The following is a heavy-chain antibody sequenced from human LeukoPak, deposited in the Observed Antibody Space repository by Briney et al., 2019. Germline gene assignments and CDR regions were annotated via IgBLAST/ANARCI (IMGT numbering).Heavy chain of an antibody. CDR3: AKDTGMVGVFEY. CDR2: IRYDGSNK. D-gene: IGHD3-10*02. Sequence: PGGPLRLSCAASGFTFSSYGMHWVRQAPGKGLEWVAFIRYDGSNKYYADSVKGRFTISRDNSKNTLYLQMNSLRAEDTAVYYCAKDTGMVGVFEYWGQGTLVTVSS. CDR1: GFTFSSYG. V-gene: IGHV3-30*02. J-gene: IGHJ4*02.